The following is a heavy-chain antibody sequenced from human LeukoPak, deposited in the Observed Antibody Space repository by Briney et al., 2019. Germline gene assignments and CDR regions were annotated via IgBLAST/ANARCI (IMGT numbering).Heavy chain of an antibody. CDR3: ARGGGFGYSYGSGDGMDV. V-gene: IGHV3-11*01. CDR2: ISSSGSTI. J-gene: IGHJ6*02. D-gene: IGHD5-18*01. Sequence: GGSLRLTCAASGFTFSDYYMSWIRQAPGKGLEWVSYISSSGSTIYYADSVKGRFTISRDNAKNSLYLQMNSLRAEDTAVYYCARGGGFGYSYGSGDGMDVWGQGTTVTVSS. CDR1: GFTFSDYY.